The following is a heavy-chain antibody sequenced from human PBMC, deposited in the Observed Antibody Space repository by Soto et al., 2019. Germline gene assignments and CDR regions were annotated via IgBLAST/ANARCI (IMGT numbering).Heavy chain of an antibody. CDR2: TYYRSRFFS. J-gene: IGHJ5*02. D-gene: IGHD3-10*01. CDR3: VRDRYSSSGWFDP. V-gene: IGHV6-1*01. Sequence: SQTLSLTCAISGDSVSSYSAAWNWIRQSPSGGLEWLGRTYYRSRFFSDYAESVKSRIIINPDTSKNQFALQLKSVTPEDTAVYYCVRDRYSSSGWFDPWGQGTPVTVSS. CDR1: GDSVSSYSAA.